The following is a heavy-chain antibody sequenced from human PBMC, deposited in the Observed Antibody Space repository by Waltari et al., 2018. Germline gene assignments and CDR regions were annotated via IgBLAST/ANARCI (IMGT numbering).Heavy chain of an antibody. V-gene: IGHV1-24*01. J-gene: IGHJ5*02. CDR2: FDPEDGET. D-gene: IGHD6-19*01. CDR1: GYTLTELS. CDR3: ATFVSVSGWYEHWFDP. Sequence: QVQLVQSGAEVKKPGASVKVSCKVSGYTLTELSMHWVRQAPGKGLEWMGGFDPEDGETIYAQKFQGRVTMTEDTSTDTAYMELSSLRSEDTAVYYCATFVSVSGWYEHWFDPWGQGTLVTVSS.